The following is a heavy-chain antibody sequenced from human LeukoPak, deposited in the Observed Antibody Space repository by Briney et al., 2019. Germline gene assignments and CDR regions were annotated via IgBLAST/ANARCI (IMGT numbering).Heavy chain of an antibody. D-gene: IGHD2-21*02. Sequence: PGGSLRLSCAASGFTFSSYAMSWVRQAPGKGLEWVSAISGSGGSTYYADSVKGRFTISRDNSKNTLYLQMNSLRAEDTAVYYCAKDNVVVVTAIGSHWGQGTLVTVSS. CDR3: AKDNVVVVTAIGSH. CDR1: GFTFSSYA. J-gene: IGHJ4*02. V-gene: IGHV3-23*01. CDR2: ISGSGGST.